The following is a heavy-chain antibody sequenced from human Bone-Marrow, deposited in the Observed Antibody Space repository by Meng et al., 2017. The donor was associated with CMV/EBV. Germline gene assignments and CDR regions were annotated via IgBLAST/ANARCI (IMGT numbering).Heavy chain of an antibody. Sequence: ASVKVSCKASGYTFTGYYMHWVRQAPGQGLEWMGWINPNSGGTNYAQKFQGRVTITADKSTSTAYMELSSLRSEDTAVYYCARLVIVPAAILTWGYGMDVWGQGTTVTVSS. CDR2: INPNSGGT. D-gene: IGHD2-2*01. CDR1: GYTFTGYY. J-gene: IGHJ6*02. CDR3: ARLVIVPAAILTWGYGMDV. V-gene: IGHV1-2*02.